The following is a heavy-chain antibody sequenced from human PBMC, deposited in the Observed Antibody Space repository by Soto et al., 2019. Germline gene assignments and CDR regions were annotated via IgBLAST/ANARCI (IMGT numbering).Heavy chain of an antibody. J-gene: IGHJ4*02. D-gene: IGHD3-16*01. CDR2: ISNFGTDK. CDR1: GFSFGAYA. V-gene: IGHV3-30*04. Sequence: QVQLVESGGGVVPPGRSLRLSCAASGFSFGAYAMHWVRQAPGKGPEWVACISNFGTDKYYTDSVKGRFTVSRDNSKNTLYLQMDSPRVEDTAVYYCARDVYTTADYFDYWGQGTLVTVSS. CDR3: ARDVYTTADYFDY.